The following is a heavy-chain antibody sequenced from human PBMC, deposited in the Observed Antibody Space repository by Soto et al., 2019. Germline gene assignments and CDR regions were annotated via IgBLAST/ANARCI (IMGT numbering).Heavy chain of an antibody. CDR3: TTSNLGVDF. D-gene: IGHD1-1*01. Sequence: GGSLRLSCAASGLIFSDVWMTWVRQAPGKGLEWVGRIKTKPDDGTIDYAAPVRGRFTISRDDSKNTLYLQMTSLTPDDTGVYYCTTSNLGVDFWGPGTLVTVLL. CDR2: IKTKPDDGTI. J-gene: IGHJ4*02. CDR1: GLIFSDVW. V-gene: IGHV3-15*01.